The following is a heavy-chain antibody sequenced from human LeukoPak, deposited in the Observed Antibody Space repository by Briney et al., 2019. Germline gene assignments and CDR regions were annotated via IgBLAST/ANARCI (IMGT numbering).Heavy chain of an antibody. CDR1: GGSISSYY. D-gene: IGHD3-9*01. CDR2: IYYSGST. V-gene: IGHV4-59*08. CDR3: ARAGPPYDILTGYETYYFDY. Sequence: SETLSLTCTVSGGSISSYYWSWIRQPPGKGLEWIGYIYYSGSTYYNPSLKSRVTISVDTSKNQLSLKLSSVTAADTAVYYCARAGPPYDILTGYETYYFDYWGQGTLVTVSS. J-gene: IGHJ4*02.